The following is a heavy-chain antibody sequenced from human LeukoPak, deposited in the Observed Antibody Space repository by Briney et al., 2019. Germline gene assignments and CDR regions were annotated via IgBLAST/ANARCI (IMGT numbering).Heavy chain of an antibody. Sequence: GGSLRLSCAASGFTFSSYWMSWVRQAPGKGLEWVANIRQDGSEKYYVDSVKGRFTISRDNAKNSLYLQMNSLRAGDTAVYYCAREATTVTYFRRQARYFDYWGQGTLVTVSS. V-gene: IGHV3-7*01. CDR2: IRQDGSEK. CDR1: GFTFSSYW. J-gene: IGHJ4*02. CDR3: AREATTVTYFRRQARYFDY. D-gene: IGHD4-17*01.